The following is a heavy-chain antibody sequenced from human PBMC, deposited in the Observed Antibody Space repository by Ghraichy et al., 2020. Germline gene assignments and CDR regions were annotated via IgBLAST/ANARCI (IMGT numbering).Heavy chain of an antibody. J-gene: IGHJ6*02. D-gene: IGHD2-8*01. CDR3: ARPNVRDYYSYGMDV. CDR1: GYSFTSYW. Sequence: GESLNISCKGSGYSFTSYWIGWVRQMPGKGLEWMGIIYPGDSDTRYSPSFQGQVTIPADKSISTAYLQWSSLKASDTAMYYCARPNVRDYYSYGMDVWGQGTTVTVS. CDR2: IYPGDSDT. V-gene: IGHV5-51*01.